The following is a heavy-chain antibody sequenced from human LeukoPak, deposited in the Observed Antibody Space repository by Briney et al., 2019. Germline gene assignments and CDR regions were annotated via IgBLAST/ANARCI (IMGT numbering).Heavy chain of an antibody. CDR2: IYTSGST. CDR3: ARDIVVADNNWFDP. V-gene: IGHV4-4*07. CDR1: GASIIGYY. J-gene: IGHJ5*02. Sequence: SETLSLTCSVSGASIIGYYWSWIRQPAGKGLEWIGRIYTSGSTDYNPSLSSRVTMSVDTSQKLFSLRLTSVTAADTAVYYCARDIVVADNNWFDPWGQGILGTVSS. D-gene: IGHD2-15*01.